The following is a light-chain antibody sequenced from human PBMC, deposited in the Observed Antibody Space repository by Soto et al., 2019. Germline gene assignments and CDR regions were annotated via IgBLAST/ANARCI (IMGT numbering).Light chain of an antibody. Sequence: DIQFTQSPSFLSASIGDRVTITCRASQGISSYLVWYQQKPGKAPKLLIYAASTLQSGVPSRFSGSGSGTEFTLTISSLQPEDFAAYYCQQLNGYPLTFGGGTKVDIK. CDR1: QGISSY. V-gene: IGKV1-9*01. J-gene: IGKJ4*01. CDR3: QQLNGYPLT. CDR2: AAS.